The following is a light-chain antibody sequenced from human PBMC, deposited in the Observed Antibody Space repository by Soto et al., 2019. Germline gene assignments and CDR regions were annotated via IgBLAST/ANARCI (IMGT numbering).Light chain of an antibody. CDR3: GSYTIDSTWV. CDR1: SSDVGDYNY. V-gene: IGLV2-14*01. Sequence: QSALTQPASVSGSPGQSITISCTGPSSDVGDYNYVSWYQHHPGKAPKLIIYEDRNRPSGVSHRFSGSKSGNTASLTISGLQAEDEADYYCGSYTIDSTWVFGGGTQLTVL. J-gene: IGLJ3*02. CDR2: EDR.